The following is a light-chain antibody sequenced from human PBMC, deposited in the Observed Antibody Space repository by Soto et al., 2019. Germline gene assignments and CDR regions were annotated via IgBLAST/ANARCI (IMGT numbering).Light chain of an antibody. V-gene: IGLV1-51*02. CDR3: GTWDNSLSSVV. Sequence: QSVLTQPPSVSAASGQKVTISCSGSSSNIGKNYVSWYQQLSGTAPKLLIYENNKRPSGIPDRVSGSKSGTSATLDITGLQTGDEADYYCGTWDNSLSSVVFGGGTELTVL. J-gene: IGLJ2*01. CDR2: ENN. CDR1: SSNIGKNY.